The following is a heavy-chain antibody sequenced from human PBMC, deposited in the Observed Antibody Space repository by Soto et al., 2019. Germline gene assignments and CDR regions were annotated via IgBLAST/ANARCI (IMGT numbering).Heavy chain of an antibody. D-gene: IGHD1-26*01. V-gene: IGHV4-59*01. CDR1: GGSMSRYY. CDR2: IYYSGTT. J-gene: IGHJ3*02. CDR3: ARGRGGTYDALDI. Sequence: SETLSLTCTVSGGSMSRYYWSWIRQPPGKGLEWIGYIYYSGTTNYNPSLKSRVTILLDTSKNQFSLKLVSLTAADTAFYYCARGRGGTYDALDIWGQGTLVTVSS.